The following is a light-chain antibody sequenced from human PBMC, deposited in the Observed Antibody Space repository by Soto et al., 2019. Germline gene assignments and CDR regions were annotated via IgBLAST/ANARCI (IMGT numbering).Light chain of an antibody. V-gene: IGKV1-5*01. CDR1: QRMTSC. J-gene: IGKJ1*01. Sequence: DIQLTQSPSTLSASVGDRVTITCRASQRMTSCLAFYQQKPGKAPKVLIYDASSLESGVPSRFSGSESGTEFTLTISSLQPDDIATYYCQQYTENSGTFGQGTKVDIK. CDR2: DAS. CDR3: QQYTENSGT.